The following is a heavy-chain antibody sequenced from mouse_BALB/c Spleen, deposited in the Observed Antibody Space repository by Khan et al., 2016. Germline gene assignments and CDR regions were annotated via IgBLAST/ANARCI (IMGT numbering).Heavy chain of an antibody. Sequence: QMQLEESGPGLVAPSQSLSITCTVSGFSLTNSGVHWVRQPPRKGLDWLGVIWAGGSTDYNSALMSRLSITRDTTKNQVFLKMNSLQTDDTAMYYCARDDQDFDAWFASWVQGTLVTVSA. J-gene: IGHJ3*01. CDR2: IWAGGST. CDR1: GFSLTNSG. CDR3: ARDDQDFDAWFAS. V-gene: IGHV2-9*02.